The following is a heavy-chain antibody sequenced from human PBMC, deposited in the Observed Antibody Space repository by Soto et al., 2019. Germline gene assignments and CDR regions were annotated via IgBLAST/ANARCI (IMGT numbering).Heavy chain of an antibody. CDR3: ARVAMVRGVMGYYYYYMDV. J-gene: IGHJ6*03. CDR2: INHSGST. Sequence: QVQLQQWGAGLLKPSETLSLTCAVYGGSFSGYYWSWIRQPPGKGLEWIGEINHSGSTNYNPSLKSRVTISVDTSKNQFSLKLSSVTAADTAVYYCARVAMVRGVMGYYYYYMDVWGKGTTVTVSS. CDR1: GGSFSGYY. D-gene: IGHD3-10*01. V-gene: IGHV4-34*01.